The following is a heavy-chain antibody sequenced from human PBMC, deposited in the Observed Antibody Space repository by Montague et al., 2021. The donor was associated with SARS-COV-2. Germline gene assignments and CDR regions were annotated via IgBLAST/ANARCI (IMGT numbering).Heavy chain of an antibody. Sequence: SLRLSCAASGFTFSTYAMSWVRQTPAKGLEWLSTIRDSVENTFYADSVKGRFTISRDNSKSTLYLQMNNLRVDDTAVYYCVNRFPTSDYFDYWGQGTLVTVSS. CDR3: VNRFPTSDYFDY. J-gene: IGHJ4*02. CDR2: IRDSVENT. CDR1: GFTFSTYA. D-gene: IGHD2-21*01. V-gene: IGHV3-23*01.